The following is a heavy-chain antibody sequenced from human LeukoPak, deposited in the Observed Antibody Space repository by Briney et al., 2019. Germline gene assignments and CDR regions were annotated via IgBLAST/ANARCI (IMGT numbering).Heavy chain of an antibody. CDR1: GGSISSYY. CDR3: ERCMVFDL. V-gene: IGHV4-59*01. J-gene: IGHJ2*01. D-gene: IGHD2-8*01. Sequence: PSETLSLLCTVSGGSISSYYWSWIRQPPGEGLEWIGYIYYSGSTNYNPSLKGRVTISVDTSKNQFSLKLSSVTAADTAVYYCERCMVFDLWGRGTLVTVSS. CDR2: IYYSGST.